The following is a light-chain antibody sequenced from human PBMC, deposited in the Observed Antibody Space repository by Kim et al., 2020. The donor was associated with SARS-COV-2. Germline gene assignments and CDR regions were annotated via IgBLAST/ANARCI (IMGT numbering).Light chain of an antibody. CDR3: GSYTSSRTLV. CDR1: SSDVGGYKY. CDR2: DVT. J-gene: IGLJ2*01. Sequence: QSALTQPASVSGSPGQSITISCTGTSSDVGGYKYVSWYQQHPGKAPKLMIYDVTKRPSGVSNRFSGSKSGNTASLTISGLQAEDEADYYCGSYTSSRTLVFGGGTQLTVL. V-gene: IGLV2-14*03.